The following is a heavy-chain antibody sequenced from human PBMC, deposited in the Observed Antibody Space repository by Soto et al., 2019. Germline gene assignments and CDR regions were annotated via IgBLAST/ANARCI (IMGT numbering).Heavy chain of an antibody. V-gene: IGHV3-30*03. J-gene: IGHJ4*02. CDR3: AREAGCSGTNCNVYFDY. D-gene: IGHD2-15*01. CDR1: RLTFSNYG. CDR2: ISYESIST. Sequence: GGSLRLSCVASRLTFSNYGMHWVRQAPGKGLEWVAVISYESISTVYRDSVRGRFTISRENSRNTLYLYMNSLTPEDTAVYYCAREAGCSGTNCNVYFDYWGLGTGVTVS.